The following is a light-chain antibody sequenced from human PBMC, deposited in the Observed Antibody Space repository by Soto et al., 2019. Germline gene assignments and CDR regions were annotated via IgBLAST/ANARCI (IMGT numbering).Light chain of an antibody. CDR2: GAS. Sequence: EIVLTQSPGTLSLSPGERATLSCRASQSVSSSYLAWYQQKPGQAPRLLIYGASSRATGIPDRFSGSGSGTDVTLTIIRREPEDFAVYYCQQYGSSPMFTFGQGTKLEIK. V-gene: IGKV3-20*01. CDR3: QQYGSSPMFT. CDR1: QSVSSSY. J-gene: IGKJ2*01.